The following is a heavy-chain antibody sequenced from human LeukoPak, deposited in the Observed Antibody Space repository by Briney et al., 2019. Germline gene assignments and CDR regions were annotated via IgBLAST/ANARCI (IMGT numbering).Heavy chain of an antibody. V-gene: IGHV3-48*03. D-gene: IGHD6-19*01. CDR1: GFTFSSYE. Sequence: GGSLRLSCAASGFTFSSYEMNWVRQAPGKGLEWVSYISSSGSTIYYVDSVKGRFTISRDNAKNSLYLQMNSLRAEDTAVYYCAMGIAVAGTSPSLVDYWGQGTLVTVSS. CDR3: AMGIAVAGTSPSLVDY. J-gene: IGHJ4*02. CDR2: ISSSGSTI.